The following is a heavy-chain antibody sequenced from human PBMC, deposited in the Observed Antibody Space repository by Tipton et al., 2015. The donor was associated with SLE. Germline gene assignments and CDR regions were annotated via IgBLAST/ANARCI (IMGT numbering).Heavy chain of an antibody. CDR3: ARGKAVPAAFDAFDI. D-gene: IGHD2-2*01. CDR1: GFTFSSYG. J-gene: IGHJ3*02. Sequence: SLRLSCAASGFTFSSYGMHWVRQAPGKGLEWVSSISSSSSYIYYADSVKGRFTISRDNAKNSLYLQMNSLRAEDTAVYYCARGKAVPAAFDAFDIWGQGTMVTVSS. V-gene: IGHV3-21*01. CDR2: ISSSSSYI.